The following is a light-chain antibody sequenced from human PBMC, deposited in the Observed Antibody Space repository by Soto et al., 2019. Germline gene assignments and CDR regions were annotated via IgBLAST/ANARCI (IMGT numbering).Light chain of an antibody. Sequence: QSALTQPASVSGSPGQSITISCTGTSSDIGGYYYVSWYQHHPGKAPKLMIYQVTNRPSGVSHRFSGSKSGNTASLTISGLQAEDEADYYCTSYSSSSTFYVFGPGTKGTVL. CDR3: TSYSSSSTFYV. CDR2: QVT. CDR1: SSDIGGYYY. J-gene: IGLJ1*01. V-gene: IGLV2-14*01.